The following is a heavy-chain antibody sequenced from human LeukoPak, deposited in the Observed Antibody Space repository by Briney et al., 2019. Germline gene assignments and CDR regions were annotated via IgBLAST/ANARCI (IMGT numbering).Heavy chain of an antibody. CDR1: GGSLSSYY. D-gene: IGHD3-16*01. J-gene: IGHJ4*02. V-gene: IGHV4-59*08. CDR3: ARQVDTYVYFDN. CDR2: IYSSGSA. Sequence: SETLSLTCSVSGGSLSSYYWSWIWQPPGKGLEWIAYIYSSGSANYNPSLKSRVTISVDTSKNQFSLKLGSLTAADTAVYYCARQVDTYVYFDNWGQGTLVTVSS.